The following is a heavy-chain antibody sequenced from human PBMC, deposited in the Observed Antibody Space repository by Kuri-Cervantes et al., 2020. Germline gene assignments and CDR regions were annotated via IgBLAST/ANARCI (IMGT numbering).Heavy chain of an antibody. CDR3: ARGARLSGTVDY. V-gene: IGHV4-38-2*02. J-gene: IGHJ4*02. CDR2: IYHSGST. CDR1: GYSISSGYY. Sequence: SETLSLTCTVSGYSISSGYYWGWIRQPPGEGREWIGDIYHSGSTNYNPSLKSRVTISVDKSQNQFSLKLISVTAADTAVYYCARGARLSGTVDYWGQGTLVTVSS. D-gene: IGHD6-13*01.